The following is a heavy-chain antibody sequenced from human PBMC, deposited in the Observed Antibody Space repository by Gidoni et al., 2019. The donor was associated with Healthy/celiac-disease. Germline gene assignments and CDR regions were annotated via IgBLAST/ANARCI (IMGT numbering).Heavy chain of an antibody. D-gene: IGHD1-26*01. CDR1: GYMFPTTSAP. Sequence: QVQLQQSGPGLVKPSQTLSLTSPISGYMFPTTSAPWNWLRQSPSRGLEWLGRTYYRSKWYNDYAVSVKSRITINPDTSKNQFSLQLNSVTPEDTAVYYCARDPTSGSYPNDAFDIWGQGTMVTVSS. CDR3: ARDPTSGSYPNDAFDI. V-gene: IGHV6-1*01. CDR2: TYYRSKWYN. J-gene: IGHJ3*02.